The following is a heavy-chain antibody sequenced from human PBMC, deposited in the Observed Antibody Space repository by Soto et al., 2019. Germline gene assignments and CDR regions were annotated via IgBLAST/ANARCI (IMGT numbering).Heavy chain of an antibody. V-gene: IGHV3-23*01. J-gene: IGHJ4*02. CDR1: GFTFNNYA. CDR3: ARDGGSGSYYLYYFDY. D-gene: IGHD3-10*01. Sequence: GGSLRLSCAASGFTFNNYAMNWVRQAPGKGLEWVATISGTGGSTYYADSVKGRFTISRDNSKNTLYLQMNSLRAEDTAVYYCARDGGSGSYYLYYFDYWGQGTLVTVSS. CDR2: ISGTGGST.